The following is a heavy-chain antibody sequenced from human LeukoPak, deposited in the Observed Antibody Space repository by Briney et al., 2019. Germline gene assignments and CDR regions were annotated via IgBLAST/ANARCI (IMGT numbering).Heavy chain of an antibody. CDR1: GFTFSSYA. D-gene: IGHD6-19*01. Sequence: GGSLRLSCAASGFTFSSYAMHWVRQAPGKGLEWVAVIWYDGSNKYYADSVKGRFTISRDNSKNTLYLQMNSLRAEDTAVYYCARFEGEIAVAGLYYYGMDVWGQGTTVTVSS. CDR3: ARFEGEIAVAGLYYYGMDV. J-gene: IGHJ6*02. V-gene: IGHV3-33*08. CDR2: IWYDGSNK.